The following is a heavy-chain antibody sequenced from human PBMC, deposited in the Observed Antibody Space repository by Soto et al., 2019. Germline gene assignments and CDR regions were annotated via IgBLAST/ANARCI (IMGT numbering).Heavy chain of an antibody. J-gene: IGHJ4*02. CDR3: ARSRPGWGGSGRYFDY. V-gene: IGHV4-31*03. CDR2: IYYSGST. D-gene: IGHD6-19*01. CDR1: GGSISSGGYY. Sequence: PSETLSLTCTVSGGSISSGGYYWSWIRQHPGKGLEWIGYIYYSGSTYYNPSLKSRVTISVDTSKNQFSLKLSSVTAADTAVYYCARSRPGWGGSGRYFDYWGQGTLVPVSS.